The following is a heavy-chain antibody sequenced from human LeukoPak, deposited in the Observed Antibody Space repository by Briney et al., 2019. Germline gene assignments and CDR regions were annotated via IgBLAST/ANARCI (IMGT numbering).Heavy chain of an antibody. J-gene: IGHJ6*02. V-gene: IGHV1-2*02. D-gene: IGHD6-13*01. CDR2: INPNSGGT. CDR3: ARGTIAAAGYYYYGMDV. Sequence: ASVKVSCKASGYTFTGYYMHWVRQAPGQGLEWMGWINPNSGGTNYAQKFQGRVTMTRDTPISTAYMELSRLRSDDTAVYYCARGTIAAAGYYYYGMDVWGQGTTVTVSS. CDR1: GYTFTGYY.